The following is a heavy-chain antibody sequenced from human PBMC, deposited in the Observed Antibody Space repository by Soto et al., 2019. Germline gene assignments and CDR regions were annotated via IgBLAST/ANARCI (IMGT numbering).Heavy chain of an antibody. J-gene: IGHJ4*02. CDR1: GYTFTSYA. CDR3: ARSYYEILTAYYN. D-gene: IGHD3-9*01. Sequence: QVQLVQSGAEVKKPGASVQISCSASGYTFTSYAMHWVRQAPGQSLEWVGWINGGDGDTRSSQKFQGRVTITRDTSANTVYMELTSLTSEDTAVYYCARSYYEILTAYYNWGQGTLVTVSS. V-gene: IGHV1-3*01. CDR2: INGGDGDT.